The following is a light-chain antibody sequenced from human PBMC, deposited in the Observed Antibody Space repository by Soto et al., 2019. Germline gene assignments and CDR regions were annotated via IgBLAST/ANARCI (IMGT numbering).Light chain of an antibody. J-gene: IGKJ4*01. Sequence: DIQMTQSPSSLSASVGDRVTITCRASQSISTFLNWYQHKPGKAPKLLIYAASTLQSGVPSRFSGGGSGTEFTLSISGLQPEDFATYYCQESNTTPAPTLGGGTKVE. CDR2: AAS. CDR1: QSISTF. CDR3: QESNTTPAPT. V-gene: IGKV1-39*01.